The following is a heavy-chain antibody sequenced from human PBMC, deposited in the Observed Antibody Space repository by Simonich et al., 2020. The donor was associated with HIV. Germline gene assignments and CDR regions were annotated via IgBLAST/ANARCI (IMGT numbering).Heavy chain of an antibody. V-gene: IGHV1-18*01. CDR2: NNTYNGNT. D-gene: IGHD7-27*01. Sequence: QVQLVQSGTEVKKPGASVKVSCKASDYTFTTYAITWVRQAPGQGLDWMGRNNTYNGNTHYAQKFQGRVTMTTDTSTSTAYIELRSLRSDDTAVYYCARDGANWGYFDYWGQGTLVTVSS. CDR1: DYTFTTYA. J-gene: IGHJ4*02. CDR3: ARDGANWGYFDY.